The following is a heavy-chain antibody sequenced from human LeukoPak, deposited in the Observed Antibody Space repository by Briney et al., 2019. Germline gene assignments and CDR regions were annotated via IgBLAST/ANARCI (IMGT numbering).Heavy chain of an antibody. D-gene: IGHD3-9*01. CDR2: ISWNSGSI. V-gene: IGHV3-9*01. J-gene: IGHJ4*02. CDR3: AKDIGYFDWLLDY. Sequence: PGGSLRLSCAASGFTFSSYSMNWVRQAPGKGLEWVSGISWNSGSIGYADSVKGRFTISRDNAKNSLYLQMNSLRAEDTALYYCAKDIGYFDWLLDYWGQGTLVTVSS. CDR1: GFTFSSYS.